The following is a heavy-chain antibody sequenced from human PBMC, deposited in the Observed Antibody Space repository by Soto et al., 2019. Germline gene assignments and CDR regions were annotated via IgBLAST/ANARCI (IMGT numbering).Heavy chain of an antibody. V-gene: IGHV4-59*08. CDR1: DRSISSYY. CDR3: ARHRSIAVAGPPLGY. CDR2: IYYSGST. Sequence: SETLSLTCTVSDRSISSYYWSWIRQPPGKGLEWIGYIYYSGSTNYNPSLKSRVTISVDTSKNQFSLKLSSVTAADTALYYCARHRSIAVAGPPLGYWGQGTLVTVSS. D-gene: IGHD6-19*01. J-gene: IGHJ4*02.